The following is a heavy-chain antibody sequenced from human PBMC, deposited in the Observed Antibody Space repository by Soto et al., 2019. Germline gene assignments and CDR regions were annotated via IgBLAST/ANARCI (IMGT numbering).Heavy chain of an antibody. Sequence: ASVNVSCKASGYTFTSYGISWVRQAPGQGLEWMGWISAYNGNTNYAQKLQGRVTMTTDTSTSTAYMELRSLRSDDTAVYYCARDLPLRYFDWLLFDYWGQGTLVTVSS. CDR2: ISAYNGNT. D-gene: IGHD3-9*01. CDR1: GYTFTSYG. J-gene: IGHJ4*02. CDR3: ARDLPLRYFDWLLFDY. V-gene: IGHV1-18*01.